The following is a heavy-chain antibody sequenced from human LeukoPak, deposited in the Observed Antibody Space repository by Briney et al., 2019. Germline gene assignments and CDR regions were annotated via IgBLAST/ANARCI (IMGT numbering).Heavy chain of an antibody. J-gene: IGHJ4*02. Sequence: AASVKVSCKASGYTFSSYGIAWVRQAPGQGLEWMGWISGYNGNTNYAQKLQGRVSITTDTSTTTAYMELRSLTSDDTALYYCARSSLGTITAGPFDYWGQGTLVTVSS. CDR3: ARSSLGTITAGPFDY. V-gene: IGHV1-18*01. CDR1: GYTFSSYG. D-gene: IGHD5-12*01. CDR2: ISGYNGNT.